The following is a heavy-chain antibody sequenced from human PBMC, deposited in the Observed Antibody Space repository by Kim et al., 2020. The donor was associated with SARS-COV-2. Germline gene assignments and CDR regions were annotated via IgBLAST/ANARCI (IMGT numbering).Heavy chain of an antibody. J-gene: IGHJ4*02. CDR1: GGSISSGSYY. Sequence: SETLSLTCTVSGGSISSGSYYWSWIRQPAGKGLEWIGRIYTSGSTNDNPALKRRVTISVDTSKNQFYLKLSSVTAADTAVYYWAREARYYDILTRTYGNYWGQGTLVTVSS. D-gene: IGHD3-9*01. V-gene: IGHV4-61*02. CDR2: IYTSGST. CDR3: AREARYYDILTRTYGNY.